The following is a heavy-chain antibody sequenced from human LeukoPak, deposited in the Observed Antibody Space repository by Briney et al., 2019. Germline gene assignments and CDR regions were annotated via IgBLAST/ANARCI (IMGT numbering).Heavy chain of an antibody. Sequence: GGSLRLSCAASGFTFSAYAMNWVRQAPGKGLEWVSSIIGRGTSAFYTDSVKGRFTISRDNSKNTLYLQMNSLTAADTAVYYCAKPSGNVVAVPMDVWGQGTTVIVSS. CDR1: GFTFSAYA. V-gene: IGHV3-23*01. CDR2: IIGRGTSA. J-gene: IGHJ6*02. D-gene: IGHD2-15*01. CDR3: AKPSGNVVAVPMDV.